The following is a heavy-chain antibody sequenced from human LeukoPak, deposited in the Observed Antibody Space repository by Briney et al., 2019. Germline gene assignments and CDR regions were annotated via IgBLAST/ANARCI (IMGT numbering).Heavy chain of an antibody. Sequence: PSETLSLTCTVSGDSISSGRYYWGWIRQPPGKGLEWVGTISYSGTTYVNSDLRSRLTISLDTSKNQFSLKLSSVTAADTAVYFCARLWITMVRGVIPRGHVMDVWGQGTTVTVSS. V-gene: IGHV4-39*01. CDR3: ARLWITMVRGVIPRGHVMDV. J-gene: IGHJ6*02. CDR1: GDSISSGRYY. D-gene: IGHD3-10*01. CDR2: ISYSGTT.